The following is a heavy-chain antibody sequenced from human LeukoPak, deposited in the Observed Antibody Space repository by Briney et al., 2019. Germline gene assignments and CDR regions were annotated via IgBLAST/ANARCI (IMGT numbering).Heavy chain of an antibody. Sequence: GRSLRLSCAASGFTFSSYGMRWVRQAPGKGLEWVAIIWFYGGNKYYADSVKGRFTISRDNSKNTLYLQMNSLRAEDTAVYYCARDQGIAAAGTTLAVQHWGQGTLVTVSS. V-gene: IGHV3-33*01. CDR2: IWFYGGNK. D-gene: IGHD6-13*01. J-gene: IGHJ1*01. CDR1: GFTFSSYG. CDR3: ARDQGIAAAGTTLAVQH.